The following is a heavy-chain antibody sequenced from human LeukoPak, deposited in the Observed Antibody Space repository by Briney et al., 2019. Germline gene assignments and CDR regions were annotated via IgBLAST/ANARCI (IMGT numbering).Heavy chain of an antibody. D-gene: IGHD2-2*01. CDR3: ARSRYGSTNCAYYFDY. V-gene: IGHV4-59*01. CDR2: FYYSGST. Sequence: KPSETLSLTCTVSGGSISSSYWSWIRQPPGKGLELIGFFYYSGSTNYNPSLKSRVTISLDTSKNQFSLKMTSVTAADTAVYYCARSRYGSTNCAYYFDYWGPGTMVAVSS. CDR1: GGSISSSY. J-gene: IGHJ4*02.